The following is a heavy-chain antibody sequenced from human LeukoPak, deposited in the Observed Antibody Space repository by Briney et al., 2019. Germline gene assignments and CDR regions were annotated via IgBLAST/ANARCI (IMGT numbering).Heavy chain of an antibody. J-gene: IGHJ5*02. D-gene: IGHD3-22*01. CDR3: AREIPPYYYDSSSYANWFDP. CDR2: INPNSGGT. V-gene: IGHV1-2*02. Sequence: ASVKASCKASGYTFTGYYINWVRQAPGQGLEWMGWINPNSGGTNYAQKFQGRVTMTRDTSISTAYMELSRLRSDDTAVYYCAREIPPYYYDSSSYANWFDPWGQGTLVTVSS. CDR1: GYTFTGYY.